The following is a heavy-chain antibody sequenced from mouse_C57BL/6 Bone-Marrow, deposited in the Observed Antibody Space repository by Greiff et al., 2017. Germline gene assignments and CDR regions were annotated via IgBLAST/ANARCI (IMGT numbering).Heavy chain of an antibody. CDR3: TRGVFYYYGSSFCPWFAY. Sequence: VQLQQSGTVLARPGASVKMSCKTSGYTFTSYWMHWVKQRPGQGLEWIGAIYPGNSDTSYNQKFKGKAKLTAVTSASPAYMELSSLTNEDSAVYYCTRGVFYYYGSSFCPWFAYWGQGTLVTVSA. V-gene: IGHV1-5*01. CDR2: IYPGNSDT. J-gene: IGHJ3*01. CDR1: GYTFTSYW. D-gene: IGHD1-1*01.